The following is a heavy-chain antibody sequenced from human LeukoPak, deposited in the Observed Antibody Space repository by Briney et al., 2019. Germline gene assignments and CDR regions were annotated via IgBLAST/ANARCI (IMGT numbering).Heavy chain of an antibody. V-gene: IGHV1-69*13. D-gene: IGHD3-9*01. CDR2: IIPIFGTA. CDR3: ARAEKYDILTGYARGPFDY. CDR1: GGTFISYA. J-gene: IGHJ4*02. Sequence: ASVKVSCKASGGTFISYAISWMRQAPGQGLEWMGGIIPIFGTANYAQKFQGRVTITADESTSTAYMELSSLRSEDTAVYYCARAEKYDILTGYARGPFDYWGQGTLVTVSS.